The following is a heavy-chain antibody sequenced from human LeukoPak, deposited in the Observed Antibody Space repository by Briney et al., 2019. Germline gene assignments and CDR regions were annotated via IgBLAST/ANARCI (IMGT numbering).Heavy chain of an antibody. CDR3: ARTAGRTFDY. D-gene: IGHD6-6*01. J-gene: IGHJ4*02. CDR1: GYTFTSYF. V-gene: IGHV1-46*01. CDR2: INPSGGST. Sequence: ASVKVSCKASGYTFTSYFMHWVRQAPGQGLEWMGIINPSGGSTSYAQKFQGRVTMTRDTSTSTVYMELSSVRSGDTAVYYCARTAGRTFDYWGQGTLVTVSS.